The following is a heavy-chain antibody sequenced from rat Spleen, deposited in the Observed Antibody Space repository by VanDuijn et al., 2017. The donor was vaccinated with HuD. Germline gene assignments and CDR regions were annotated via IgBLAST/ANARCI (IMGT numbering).Heavy chain of an antibody. V-gene: IGHV5-20*01. J-gene: IGHJ4*01. Sequence: EVQLVESGGGLVRPGRSLKLSCAASGFTFSDYYMAWVRQAPKKGLEWVAFISFDGGITYYRDSVKGRFTISRDNAKSTLYLQMDSLRSEDTATYYCTTDRTGALMDAWGQGASVTVSS. D-gene: IGHD5-1*01. CDR3: TTDRTGALMDA. CDR1: GFTFSDYY. CDR2: ISFDGGIT.